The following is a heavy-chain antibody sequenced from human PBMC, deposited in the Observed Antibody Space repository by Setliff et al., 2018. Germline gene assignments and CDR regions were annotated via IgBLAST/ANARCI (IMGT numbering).Heavy chain of an antibody. CDR2: TYYNGDT. CDR1: GGSLRDSAIF. J-gene: IGHJ6*03. V-gene: IGHV4-39*01. D-gene: IGHD3-10*01. Sequence: SETLSLTCTVSGGSLRDSAIFWGWIRQPPGKGLEWIGSTYYNGDTYYNPSLKSRVTMSVDTSRNQFSLKLSSVTAADTALYYCARHVGIRGRGYNYYYYCMDVWGKGTTVTVSS. CDR3: ARHVGIRGRGYNYYYYCMDV.